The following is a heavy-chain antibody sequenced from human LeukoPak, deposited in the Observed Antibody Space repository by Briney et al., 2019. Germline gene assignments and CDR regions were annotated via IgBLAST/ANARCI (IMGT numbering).Heavy chain of an antibody. CDR2: IYYSGST. V-gene: IGHV4-39*02. CDR3: ARDGGSAWFLDY. CDR1: GGSISSNSYY. D-gene: IGHD6-19*01. Sequence: SETLSLTCAVSGGSISSNSYYWGWIRQPPGKGLEWTGSIYYSGSTYYNPSLKSRVTISVDTSKNQFSLKLSSVTAADTAVYYCARDGGSAWFLDYWGQGTLVTVSS. J-gene: IGHJ4*02.